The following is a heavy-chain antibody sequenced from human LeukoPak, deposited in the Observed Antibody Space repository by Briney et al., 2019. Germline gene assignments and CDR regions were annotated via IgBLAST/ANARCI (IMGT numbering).Heavy chain of an antibody. Sequence: PGVSLRLSCAASGFTFSSYGMHWVRQAPGKGLEWVAFIRYDGSNKYYADSVKGRFTISRDNSKNTLYLQMNSLRAEDTAVYYCAKDNSEWELSRGSWFDPWGQGTLVTVSS. V-gene: IGHV3-30*02. J-gene: IGHJ5*02. CDR3: AKDNSEWELSRGSWFDP. CDR1: GFTFSSYG. CDR2: IRYDGSNK. D-gene: IGHD1-26*01.